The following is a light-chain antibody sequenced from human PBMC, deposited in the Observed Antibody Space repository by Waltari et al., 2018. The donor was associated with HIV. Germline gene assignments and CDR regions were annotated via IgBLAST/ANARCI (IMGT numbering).Light chain of an antibody. Sequence: QSALTQPASVSGSPGQSLTIPCTGTSSDVGGYNYVSWYQQHPGKAPKLMIYDVSNRPSGVSNRFSGSKSGNTASLTISGLQAEDEADYYCSSYTSSSTLEVFGGGTKLTVL. V-gene: IGLV2-14*03. CDR2: DVS. CDR1: SSDVGGYNY. J-gene: IGLJ3*02. CDR3: SSYTSSSTLEV.